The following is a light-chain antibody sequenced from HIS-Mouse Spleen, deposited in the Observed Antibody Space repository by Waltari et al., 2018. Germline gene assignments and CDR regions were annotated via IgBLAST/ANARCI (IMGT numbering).Light chain of an antibody. CDR2: EVS. V-gene: IGLV2-8*01. Sequence: QSALTQPPSASGSPGQSVTISCTGTSSDVGGYNYASWYQQHPCKAPQLMIYEVSKRRSGVPDRFSGSKSGNTGSLSVSGLQAEDEADYYCSSYAGSNIGVFGGGTKLTVL. CDR3: SSYAGSNIGV. J-gene: IGLJ2*01. CDR1: SSDVGGYNY.